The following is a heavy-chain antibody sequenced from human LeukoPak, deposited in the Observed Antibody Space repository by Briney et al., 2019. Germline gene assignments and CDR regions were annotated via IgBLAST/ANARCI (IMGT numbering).Heavy chain of an antibody. CDR3: AKDIGYDSRKYYFDY. Sequence: GGSLRLSCAASGFTFSSYAMNWVRQAPGKGLEWVSGISWNSGSIGYADSVKGRFTISRDNAKNSLYLQMNSLRAEDTALYYCAKDIGYDSRKYYFDYWGQGTLVTVSS. J-gene: IGHJ4*02. D-gene: IGHD3-22*01. CDR2: ISWNSGSI. V-gene: IGHV3-9*01. CDR1: GFTFSSYA.